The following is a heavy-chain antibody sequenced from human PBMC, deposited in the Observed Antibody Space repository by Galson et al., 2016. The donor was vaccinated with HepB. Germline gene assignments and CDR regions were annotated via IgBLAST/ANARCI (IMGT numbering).Heavy chain of an antibody. CDR2: IFGSDGTS. D-gene: IGHD6-19*01. CDR1: GSTFSSYA. Sequence: SLRLSCAASGSTFSSYAMTWVRQAPGKGLEWVSGIFGSDGTSYYADSVKGRFTISRDNSKNTLYVQMDSLRVEDSAVYYCAKALYSSPFVSAYDIWGQGTMVTVSS. CDR3: AKALYSSPFVSAYDI. V-gene: IGHV3-23*01. J-gene: IGHJ3*02.